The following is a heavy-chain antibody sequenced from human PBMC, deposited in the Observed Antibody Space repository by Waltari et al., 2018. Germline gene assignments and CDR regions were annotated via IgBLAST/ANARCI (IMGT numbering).Heavy chain of an antibody. CDR3: ARSPYSSSFWAFDI. CDR1: GFTFSSYS. D-gene: IGHD6-13*01. Sequence: EVQLVESGGGLVKPGGSLRLSCAASGFTFSSYSMNWVRQAPGKGLEWVSSISSSSSYIYYADSVKGRFTSSRDNAKNSLYLQMNSLRAEDTAVYYCARSPYSSSFWAFDIWGQGTMVTVSS. CDR2: ISSSSSYI. V-gene: IGHV3-21*01. J-gene: IGHJ3*02.